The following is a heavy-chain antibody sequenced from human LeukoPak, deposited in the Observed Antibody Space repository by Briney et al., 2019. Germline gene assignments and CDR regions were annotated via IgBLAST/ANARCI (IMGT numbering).Heavy chain of an antibody. V-gene: IGHV3-53*01. J-gene: IGHJ4*02. CDR1: GFTVITND. Sequence: GGSLRLSCAASGFTVITNDMTWVRQAPGKGLEWVSVLYSDGNTKYADSVQGRFIISRDYAKESLHLQMNSLRVEDSAVYYCARETVAGTFDYWGQGTQVTVSS. CDR3: ARETVAGTFDY. CDR2: LYSDGNT. D-gene: IGHD6-19*01.